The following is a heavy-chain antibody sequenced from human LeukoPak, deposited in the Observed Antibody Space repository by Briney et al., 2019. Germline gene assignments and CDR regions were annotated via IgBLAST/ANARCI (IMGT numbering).Heavy chain of an antibody. D-gene: IGHD3-22*01. CDR3: ASAYYYDSSGYYSPHYYGMDV. Sequence: PSETLSLTCTVSGGSVSSGSYYWSWIRQPPGKGLGWIGYIYYSGSTNYNPSLKSRVTISVDTSKNQFSLKLSSVTAADTAVYYCASAYYYDSSGYYSPHYYGMDVWGQGTTVTVSS. J-gene: IGHJ6*02. CDR1: GGSVSSGSYY. V-gene: IGHV4-61*01. CDR2: IYYSGST.